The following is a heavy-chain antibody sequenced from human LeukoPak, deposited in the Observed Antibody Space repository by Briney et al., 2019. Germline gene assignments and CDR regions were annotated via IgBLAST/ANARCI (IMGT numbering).Heavy chain of an antibody. J-gene: IGHJ4*02. CDR1: GYTFTSYD. CDR2: MNPNSGNT. D-gene: IGHD5-18*01. CDR3: ARVGYSYGHDNGYYFDY. V-gene: IGHV1-8*01. Sequence: ASVKVPCKASGYTFTSYDINWVRQATGQGLEWMGWMNPNSGNTGYAQKFQGRVTMTRNTSISTAYMELSSLRSEDTAVYYCARVGYSYGHDNGYYFDYWGQGTLVTVSS.